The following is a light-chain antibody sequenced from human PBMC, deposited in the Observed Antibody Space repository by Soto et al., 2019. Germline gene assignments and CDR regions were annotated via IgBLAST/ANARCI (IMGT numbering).Light chain of an antibody. CDR3: SSYTSSSTLYV. CDR1: SSDVGGYNY. Sequence: QSALTQPASVSGSPGQSITISCTGTSSDVGGYNYVYWYQQHPGKAPKLMIYDVSNRPSGVSNRFSGSKSGNTASLTISGLQAEDEADYYCSSYTSSSTLYVFVTGTKLTVL. V-gene: IGLV2-14*01. J-gene: IGLJ1*01. CDR2: DVS.